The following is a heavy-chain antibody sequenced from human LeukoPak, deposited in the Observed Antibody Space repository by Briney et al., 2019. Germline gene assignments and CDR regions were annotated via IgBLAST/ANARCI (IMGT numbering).Heavy chain of an antibody. Sequence: GGSLRLSCAASGFTFSSYGMHWVRQAPGKGLEWVAGIWYDGSNKYYADSVKGRFTISRDNSKNTLYLQMNSLRAEDTAVYYCAKPRAAAIKSYFDYWGQGTLVTVSS. CDR3: AKPRAAAIKSYFDY. V-gene: IGHV3-33*06. CDR1: GFTFSSYG. J-gene: IGHJ4*02. D-gene: IGHD2-2*01. CDR2: IWYDGSNK.